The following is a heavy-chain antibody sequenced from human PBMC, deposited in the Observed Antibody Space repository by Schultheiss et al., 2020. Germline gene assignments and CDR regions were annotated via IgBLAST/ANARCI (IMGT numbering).Heavy chain of an antibody. Sequence: GGSMRLSCAASGFTFSSYSMNWVRQAPGKGLEWVSYISSSGSTIYYADSVKGRFTISRDNAKNSLYLQMNSLRAEDTAVYYCARNSGYDLDYYYYYMDVWGTGTTVTV. V-gene: IGHV3-48*04. CDR1: GFTFSSYS. CDR3: ARNSGYDLDYYYYYMDV. J-gene: IGHJ6*03. CDR2: ISSSGSTI. D-gene: IGHD5-12*01.